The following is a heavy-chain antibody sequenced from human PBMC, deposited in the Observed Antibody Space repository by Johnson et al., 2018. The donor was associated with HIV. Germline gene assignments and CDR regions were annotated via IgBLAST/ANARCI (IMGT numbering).Heavy chain of an antibody. CDR2: IYTGGTT. Sequence: EVQLVESGGGLVQPGASLTLSCAASGLTVSSNYMSWVRQAPGKGLEWVSIIYTGGTTYYADSVKGRFTISRDNSKNTLSLQMNSLTTEDTAIYYCARGSLTDDSFADWGQGTMVLVSP. D-gene: IGHD2-8*01. CDR1: GLTVSSNY. CDR3: ARGSLTDDSFAD. V-gene: IGHV3-66*02. J-gene: IGHJ3*01.